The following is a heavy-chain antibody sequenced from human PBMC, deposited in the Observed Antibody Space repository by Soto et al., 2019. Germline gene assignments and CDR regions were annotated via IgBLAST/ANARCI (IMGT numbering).Heavy chain of an antibody. CDR2: MNPNSGNI. CDR1: GYTFTSYD. J-gene: IGHJ6*02. V-gene: IGHV1-8*01. CDR3: ARYCTKPHPGAAAYYYYGMDV. D-gene: IGHD2-8*01. Sequence: ASVKVSCKASGYTFTSYDINWVRQATGQGLEWMGWMNPNSGNIGYAQKFQGRVTMTRNTSISTAYMELSSLRSEDTAVYYCARYCTKPHPGAAAYYYYGMDVWGQGTTVTVSS.